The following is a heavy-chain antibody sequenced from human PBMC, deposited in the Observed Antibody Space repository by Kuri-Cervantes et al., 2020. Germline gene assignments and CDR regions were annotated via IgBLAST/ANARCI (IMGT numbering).Heavy chain of an antibody. CDR1: GYTFTSYG. J-gene: IGHJ6*03. V-gene: IGHV1-18*01. CDR3: ARDPPITMVRGVILGYYYMDV. CDR2: ISAYNGDT. D-gene: IGHD3-10*01. Sequence: ASVKVSCKASGYTFTSYGISWVRQAPGQGLEWMGWISAYNGDTNYAQKLQGRVTMTTDTSTSTAYMELRSLRSDDTAVYYCARDPPITMVRGVILGYYYMDVWGKGTTVTVSS.